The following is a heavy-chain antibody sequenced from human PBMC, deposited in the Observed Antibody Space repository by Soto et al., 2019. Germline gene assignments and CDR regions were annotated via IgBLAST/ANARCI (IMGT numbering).Heavy chain of an antibody. V-gene: IGHV4-4*07. CDR1: GGSISNYY. J-gene: IGHJ6*02. CDR2: IYTSGST. Sequence: QVQLQESGPGLLKPSETLSLTCTVSGGSISNYYWSWIRQPVGKGPEWIGRIYTSGSTTYNPSLKGRASMSVDTSKNQLSLKVTSVTAADTAVYFCAGDQGYYYSGTDVWGQGTTVTVSS. CDR3: AGDQGYYYSGTDV.